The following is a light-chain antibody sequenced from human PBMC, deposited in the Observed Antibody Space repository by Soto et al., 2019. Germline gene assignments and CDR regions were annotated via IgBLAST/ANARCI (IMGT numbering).Light chain of an antibody. J-gene: IGKJ1*01. CDR1: QSVSSY. CDR2: AAS. Sequence: IQMTQSPSSLSATVGDRVTITCRASQSVSSYLNWYQQKPGKAPKLLIYAASSLQSGVPSRFSGSGSGTDFTLTISSLQPEDFATYYCQQSYSTPQTFGQRTKVDI. CDR3: QQSYSTPQT. V-gene: IGKV1-39*01.